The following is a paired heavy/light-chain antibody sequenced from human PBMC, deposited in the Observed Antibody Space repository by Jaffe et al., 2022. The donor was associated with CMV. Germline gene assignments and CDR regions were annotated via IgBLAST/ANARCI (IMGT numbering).Heavy chain of an antibody. CDR1: GFPFSTYG. J-gene: IGHJ6*02. Sequence: QVQLVESGGGVVQPGRSLRLSCAASGFPFSTYGMHWVRQAPGKGLEWVAVIWYDGSNKYYADSVKGRFTISRDNSKNTLHLQMNSLRAEDTAVYYCARDVESISSGWYGNMDVWGQGTTVTVSS. CDR2: IWYDGSNK. CDR3: ARDVESISSGWYGNMDV. V-gene: IGHV3-33*01. D-gene: IGHD6-19*01.
Light chain of an antibody. CDR3: QQYNSYPLT. J-gene: IGKJ4*01. V-gene: IGKV1-16*02. CDR2: AAS. CDR1: QGISIY. Sequence: DIQMTQSPSSLSASVGDRVTITCRASQGISIYLAWFQQKPGQAPKSLIYAASSLQSGVPSKFSGSGSGTDFTLTISSLQPEDFATYYCQQYNSYPLTFGGGTKVEIE.